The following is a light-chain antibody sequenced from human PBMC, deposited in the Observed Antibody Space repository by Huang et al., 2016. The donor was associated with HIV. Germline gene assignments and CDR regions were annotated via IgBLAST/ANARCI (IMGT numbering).Light chain of an antibody. Sequence: DIQMTQSPSSVSASIGDRVTITCRASQGIGSWLAWYQQKPGEAPKLLIYSSSTLESGVPSRFSGGGSGTDFTLTISSLQPEDFATYYCQQANTFPWTFGQGTKVEIK. V-gene: IGKV1D-12*01. CDR1: QGIGSW. CDR2: SSS. J-gene: IGKJ1*01. CDR3: QQANTFPWT.